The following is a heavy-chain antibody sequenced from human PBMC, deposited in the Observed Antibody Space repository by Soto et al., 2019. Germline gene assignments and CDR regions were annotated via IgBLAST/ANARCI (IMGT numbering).Heavy chain of an antibody. CDR3: ARRVYDVVLTGWPFDY. J-gene: IGHJ4*02. V-gene: IGHV4-34*12. CDR2: IINDGNT. D-gene: IGHD3-9*01. Sequence: SETLSLTCAVYGGSFSGYYWSWIRKSPGKGLEWIGEIINDGNTNYNPSLKSRVTISVDTSKNQFFLKVNSVTAADTAVYYCARRVYDVVLTGWPFDYWGQGTLVTVSS. CDR1: GGSFSGYY.